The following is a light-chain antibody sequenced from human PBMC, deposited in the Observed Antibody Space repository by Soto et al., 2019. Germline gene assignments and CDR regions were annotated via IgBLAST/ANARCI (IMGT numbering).Light chain of an antibody. CDR1: QSISSW. V-gene: IGKV1-5*01. CDR2: DAS. Sequence: DIQMNQSPSTLSASVGDRVTITCRASQSISSWLAWYQQKPGKAPKLLIYDASSLESGVPSRFSGSGSGTEFTLTISSLQPDDFATYYCQQYNSYSGTFGPGTKVDIK. CDR3: QQYNSYSGT. J-gene: IGKJ3*01.